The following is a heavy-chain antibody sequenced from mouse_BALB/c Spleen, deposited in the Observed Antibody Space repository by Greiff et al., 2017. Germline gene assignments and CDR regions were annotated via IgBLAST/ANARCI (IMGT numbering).Heavy chain of an antibody. CDR3: TRNHVSHGEDDFAD. Sequence: EVQLMESGGGLVKPGGSLKLSCAASGFTFSSYNMSWVRQTPEKRLAWVATISSGGSYTYYPDSVKGRFTISRDNAKNTLYLQMSSLKSEDTAMYYCTRNHVSHGEDDFADGGPGTTLTVSS. V-gene: IGHV5-6-4*01. CDR1: GFTFSSYN. D-gene: IGHD1-2*01. J-gene: IGHJ2*01. CDR2: ISSGGSYT.